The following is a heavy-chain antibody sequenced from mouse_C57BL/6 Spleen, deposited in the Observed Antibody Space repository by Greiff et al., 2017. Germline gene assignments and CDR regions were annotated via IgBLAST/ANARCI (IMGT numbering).Heavy chain of an antibody. Sequence: VKLVESGAELARPGASVKMSCKASGYTFTSYTMHWVKQRPGQGLEWIGYINPSSGYTKYNQKFKDKATLTADKSSSTAYMQLSSLTSEDSAVXYCAREGDYSNPWFAYWGQGTLVTVSA. CDR1: GYTFTSYT. D-gene: IGHD2-5*01. CDR2: INPSSGYT. CDR3: AREGDYSNPWFAY. J-gene: IGHJ3*01. V-gene: IGHV1-4*01.